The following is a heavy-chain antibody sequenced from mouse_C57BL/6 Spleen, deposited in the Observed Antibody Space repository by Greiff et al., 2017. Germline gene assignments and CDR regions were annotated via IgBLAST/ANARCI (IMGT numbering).Heavy chain of an antibody. CDR3: ARGGGSSYLAWFAY. Sequence: QVQLQQSGAELVMPGASVKLSCKASGYTFTSYWMHWVKQRPGQGLEWIGEIDPSDSYTNYNQKFKGKSTLTVDKSSSTAYMQLSSLTSEDSAVYYCARGGGSSYLAWFAYWGQGTLVTVSA. D-gene: IGHD1-1*01. J-gene: IGHJ3*01. CDR1: GYTFTSYW. CDR2: IDPSDSYT. V-gene: IGHV1-69*01.